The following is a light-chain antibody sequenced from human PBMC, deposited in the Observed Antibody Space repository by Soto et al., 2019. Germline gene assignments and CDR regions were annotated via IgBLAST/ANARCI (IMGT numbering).Light chain of an antibody. Sequence: EVVMTQSPATLSVSPGERATLSCRASQSVSTNFAWYQQKPGQAPRLLIYGASTRATGIPARFSGSGSGTAFTLTISSLQSEDCAVYYCQQYNNWPLTFGPGTKVDIK. J-gene: IGKJ3*01. V-gene: IGKV3-15*01. CDR3: QQYNNWPLT. CDR2: GAS. CDR1: QSVSTN.